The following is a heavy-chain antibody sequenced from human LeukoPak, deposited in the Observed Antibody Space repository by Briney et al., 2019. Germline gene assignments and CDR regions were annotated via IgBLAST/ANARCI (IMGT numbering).Heavy chain of an antibody. V-gene: IGHV4-34*01. Sequence: PSETLSLTCAVYGGSFSGYYWSWIRQPPGKGLEWIGEINHSGSTNYNPSLKSRVTILVDTSKNQFSLKLSSVTAADTAVYYCASGRGYSYGYSDYWGQGTLVTVSS. D-gene: IGHD5-18*01. CDR2: INHSGST. CDR1: GGSFSGYY. J-gene: IGHJ4*02. CDR3: ASGRGYSYGYSDY.